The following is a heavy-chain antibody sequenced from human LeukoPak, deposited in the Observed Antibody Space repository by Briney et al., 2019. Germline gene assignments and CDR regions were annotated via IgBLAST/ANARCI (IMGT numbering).Heavy chain of an antibody. CDR3: AREYYDSSGT. CDR1: GFTFSGFW. J-gene: IGHJ5*02. V-gene: IGHV3-7*01. CDR2: IKQDGSDK. Sequence: GGSLRLSCAASGFTFSGFWMSWVRQAPGKGLEWVANIKQDGSDKYYMDSVKGRFTISRDNAKNSLYLQMNSLRAEDTAVYYCAREYYDSSGTWGQGTLVTVSS. D-gene: IGHD3-22*01.